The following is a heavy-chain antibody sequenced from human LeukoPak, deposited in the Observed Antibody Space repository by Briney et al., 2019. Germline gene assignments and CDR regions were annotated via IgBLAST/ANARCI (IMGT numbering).Heavy chain of an antibody. CDR1: GLTFGSYW. CDR3: ARVRREMKRSLGRITEYSYYYYMDV. J-gene: IGHJ6*03. Sequence: GGSLRLSCAASGLTFGSYWMSWVRQAPGKGLEWVANIKQDGSEKYYIDSVKGRFTISRDNAKNSLYLQMNSLGAEDTAVYYCARVRREMKRSLGRITEYSYYYYMDVWGKGTTVTVSS. D-gene: IGHD2/OR15-2a*01. V-gene: IGHV3-7*01. CDR2: IKQDGSEK.